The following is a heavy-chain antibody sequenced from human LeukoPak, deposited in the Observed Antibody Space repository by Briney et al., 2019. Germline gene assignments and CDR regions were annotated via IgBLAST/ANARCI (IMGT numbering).Heavy chain of an antibody. CDR3: AAFRNNGRGPRDAFDI. D-gene: IGHD1-26*01. CDR1: GFTFSSYG. V-gene: IGHV3-30*02. J-gene: IGHJ3*02. Sequence: QHGGSLRLSCAASGFTFSSYGMHWVRQAPGKGLEWVAFIRNDGSNEYYADSVKGRFTISRDNSKNTLYLQMNNLRAEDTAVFYCAAFRNNGRGPRDAFDIWGQGTMVTVSS. CDR2: IRNDGSNE.